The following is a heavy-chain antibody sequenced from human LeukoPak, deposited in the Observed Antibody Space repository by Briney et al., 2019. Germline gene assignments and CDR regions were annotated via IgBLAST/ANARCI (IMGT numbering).Heavy chain of an antibody. Sequence: GGSLRLSCVGSGFTFSAYGMSWVRQAPGKGLESVSSISGSDGATSYADSVKGRFTISRDNSKNTLYLQMNSLRAGDTAVYYCAKGDSSGEYYYYYYGMDVWGQGTTVTVSS. CDR1: GFTFSAYG. V-gene: IGHV3-23*01. D-gene: IGHD3-22*01. CDR2: ISGSDGAT. CDR3: AKGDSSGEYYYYYYGMDV. J-gene: IGHJ6*02.